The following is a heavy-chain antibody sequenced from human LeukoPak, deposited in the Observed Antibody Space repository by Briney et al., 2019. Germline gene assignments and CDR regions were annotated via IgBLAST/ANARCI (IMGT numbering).Heavy chain of an antibody. Sequence: NPSETLSLTCAVYGGSFSGYYWSWIRQPPGKGLEWIGEINHSGSTNYNPSLKSRVTISVDTSKNQFSLKLSSVTAADTAVYYCATRSSGYFFVFDYWGQGTLVTVSS. V-gene: IGHV4-34*01. CDR2: INHSGST. J-gene: IGHJ4*02. D-gene: IGHD3-22*01. CDR1: GGSFSGYY. CDR3: ATRSSGYFFVFDY.